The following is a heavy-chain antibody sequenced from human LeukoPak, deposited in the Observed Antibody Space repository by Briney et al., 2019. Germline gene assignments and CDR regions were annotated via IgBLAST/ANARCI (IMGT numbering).Heavy chain of an antibody. Sequence: PGGSLRLSCAASGFTFDDYAMHWVRQAPGKGLEWVSGISWNSGSIGYADSVKGRFTISRDNAKNSLYLQINSLRAEDTALYYCAKEERDNDSSSFDYWGQGTLVTVSS. V-gene: IGHV3-9*01. J-gene: IGHJ4*02. CDR1: GFTFDDYA. CDR2: ISWNSGSI. D-gene: IGHD6-6*01. CDR3: AKEERDNDSSSFDY.